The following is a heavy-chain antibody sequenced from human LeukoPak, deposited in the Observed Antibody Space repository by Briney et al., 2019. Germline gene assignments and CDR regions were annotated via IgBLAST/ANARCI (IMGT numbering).Heavy chain of an antibody. Sequence: SETLSLTCAVCGGSFSGYYWSWIRQPPGKGLEWIGEINHSGSTNYNPSLKSRVTISVDTSKSQFSLKLSSVTAADTAVYYCARGRGSLNNFDYWGQGTLVTVSS. CDR1: GGSFSGYY. D-gene: IGHD1-26*01. CDR2: INHSGST. CDR3: ARGRGSLNNFDY. V-gene: IGHV4-34*01. J-gene: IGHJ4*02.